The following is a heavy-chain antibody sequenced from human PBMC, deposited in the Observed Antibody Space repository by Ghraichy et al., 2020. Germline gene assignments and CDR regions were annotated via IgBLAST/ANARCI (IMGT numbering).Heavy chain of an antibody. CDR3: ARDPYYYDSSAGAFDI. D-gene: IGHD3-22*01. Sequence: GGSLRLSCAASGFTFSSYWMSWVRQAPGKGLEWVANIKQDGSEKYYVDSVKGRFTISRDNAKNSLYLQMNSLRAEDTAVYYCARDPYYYDSSAGAFDIWGQGTMVTVSS. J-gene: IGHJ3*02. V-gene: IGHV3-7*01. CDR2: IKQDGSEK. CDR1: GFTFSSYW.